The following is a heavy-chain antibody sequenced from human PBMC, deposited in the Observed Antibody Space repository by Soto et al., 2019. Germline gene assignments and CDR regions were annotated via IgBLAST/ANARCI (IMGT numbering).Heavy chain of an antibody. CDR1: GFTFSNSA. CDR2: ISGSGGST. D-gene: IGHD5-12*01. V-gene: IGHV3-23*01. CDR3: ARGPYRNTYNWFDS. J-gene: IGHJ5*02. Sequence: GGSLRLSCAPSGFTFSNSAMTWVRQAPGKGLEWVSTISGSGGSTYYADSVKGRFSISRDNSKNTLSLQMNSLGVEDTAVYYCARGPYRNTYNWFDSWGQGTLVTVSS.